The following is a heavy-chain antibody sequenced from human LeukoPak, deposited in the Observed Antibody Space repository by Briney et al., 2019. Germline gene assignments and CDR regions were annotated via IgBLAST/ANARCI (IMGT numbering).Heavy chain of an antibody. V-gene: IGHV3-23*01. CDR1: GFTFTNYA. D-gene: IGHD3/OR15-3a*01. Sequence: GGSLRLSCAASGFTFTNYAVSWVRQAPGKGLEWVSAAGSGGGTWYADSVKGRFTISRDNSGNTLSLQMNSLRVEDTAVYYCASRTWTGAGYYAFDIWGQGTMVTVS. J-gene: IGHJ3*02. CDR3: ASRTWTGAGYYAFDI. CDR2: AGSGGGT.